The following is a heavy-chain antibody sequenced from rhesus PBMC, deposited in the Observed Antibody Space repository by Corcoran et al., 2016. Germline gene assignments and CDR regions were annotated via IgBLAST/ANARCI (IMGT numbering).Heavy chain of an antibody. J-gene: IGHJ5-1*01. Sequence: EVGRVESGGGLDQPGGSLRSSWGGWGCTRGDHVVSGGPEVLGVIRNKAHGERTEYAASVKGRFTFSRDDSKNIASLQMNSLTADDTAVYFCAKVGNIYRFDVWGAGVLVTVSS. D-gene: IGHD2-15*01. CDR3: AKVGNIYRFDV. CDR2: IRNKAHGERT. CDR1: GCTRGDHV. V-gene: IGHV3-116*02.